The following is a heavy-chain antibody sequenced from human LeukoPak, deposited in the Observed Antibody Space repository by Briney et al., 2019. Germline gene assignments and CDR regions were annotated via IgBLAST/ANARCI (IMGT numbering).Heavy chain of an antibody. CDR2: ISSSSSYI. V-gene: IGHV3-21*01. CDR3: ARDPSEAFDI. CDR1: GFTFSSYS. Sequence: GGSLTLSCAASGFTFSSYSVNWVRQAPGKGLEWVSSISSSSSYIYYADSVKGRFTISRDNAKNSLYLQMNSLRAEDTAVYYCARDPSEAFDIWGQGTMVTVSS. J-gene: IGHJ3*02.